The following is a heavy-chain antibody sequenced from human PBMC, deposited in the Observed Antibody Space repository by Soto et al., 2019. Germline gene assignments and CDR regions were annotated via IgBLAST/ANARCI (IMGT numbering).Heavy chain of an antibody. D-gene: IGHD6-6*01. J-gene: IGHJ4*02. Sequence: SLRLSCAASGFTFSSYAMSWVRQAPGKGLEWVSAISGSGGSTYYADSVKGRFTISRDNSKNTLYLQMNSLRAEDTAVYYCAKDLYSSSSGEDYFDYWGQGTLVTVSS. V-gene: IGHV3-23*01. CDR3: AKDLYSSSSGEDYFDY. CDR1: GFTFSSYA. CDR2: ISGSGGST.